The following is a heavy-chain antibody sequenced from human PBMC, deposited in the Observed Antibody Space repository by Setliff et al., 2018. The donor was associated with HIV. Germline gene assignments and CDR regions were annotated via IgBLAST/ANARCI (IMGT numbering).Heavy chain of an antibody. V-gene: IGHV3-23*01. Sequence: GGSLRLSCVASGFTFSNYAMNWVRQAPGKGLEWVSGITQTGDNTYYAYSVKGRFVISRDNSKNTLYLQASSLRADDSATYYCATDSSGPLSHWGPGTLVTVSS. D-gene: IGHD3-22*01. CDR1: GFTFSNYA. CDR3: ATDSSGPLSH. CDR2: ITQTGDNT. J-gene: IGHJ4*02.